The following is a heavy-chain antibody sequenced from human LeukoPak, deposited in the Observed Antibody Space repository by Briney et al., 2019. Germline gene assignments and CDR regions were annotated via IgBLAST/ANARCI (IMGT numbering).Heavy chain of an antibody. CDR2: INPNSGGT. J-gene: IGHJ6*02. V-gene: IGHV1-2*02. CDR1: GYTFTGSY. CDR3: ASPAAGSPYYYYGMDV. D-gene: IGHD6-13*01. Sequence: ASVKVSCKASGYTFTGSYMHWVRQAPGQGLEWMGWINPNSGGTNYAQKFQGRVTMTRDTSISTAYMELSRLRSDDTAVYYCASPAAGSPYYYYGMDVWGQGTTVTVSS.